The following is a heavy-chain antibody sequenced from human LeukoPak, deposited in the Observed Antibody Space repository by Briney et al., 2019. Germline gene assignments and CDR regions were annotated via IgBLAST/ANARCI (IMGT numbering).Heavy chain of an antibody. CDR2: IYYSGST. D-gene: IGHD6-19*01. J-gene: IGHJ4*02. CDR1: GGSISSGGYY. V-gene: IGHV4-31*03. Sequence: SQTLSLTCTVSGGSISSGGYYWSWIRQHPGKGLEWIGYIYYSGSTYYNPSLKSRVTISVDTSKNQFSLKLSSVTAADTAVYYCARENRLGSGWYGPFDYWGQGTLVTVSS. CDR3: ARENRLGSGWYGPFDY.